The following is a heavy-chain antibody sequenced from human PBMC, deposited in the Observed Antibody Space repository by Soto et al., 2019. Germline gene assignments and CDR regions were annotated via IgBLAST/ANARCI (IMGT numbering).Heavy chain of an antibody. J-gene: IGHJ4*02. D-gene: IGHD3-10*01. CDR1: GFTFSDYY. Sequence: GGSLRLSCAASGFTFSDYYMSWIRQAPGKGLEWVSYISSSGSTIYYADSVKGRFTISRDNAKNSLYLQMNSLRAEDTAVYYCARVYYYGSGSSPLWYWGQGTLVTVSS. CDR2: ISSSGSTI. CDR3: ARVYYYGSGSSPLWY. V-gene: IGHV3-11*01.